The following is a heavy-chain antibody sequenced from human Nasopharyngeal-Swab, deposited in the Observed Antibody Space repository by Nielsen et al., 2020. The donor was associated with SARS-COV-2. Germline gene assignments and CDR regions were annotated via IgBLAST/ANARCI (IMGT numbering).Heavy chain of an antibody. CDR2: ISYDGSNK. CDR1: GFTFSSYA. J-gene: IGHJ6*02. D-gene: IGHD3-22*01. V-gene: IGHV3-30-3*01. CDR3: ARTYDSSGYCVWYYYYGMDV. Sequence: GGSLRLSCAASGFTFSSYAMHWVRQAPGKGLEWVAVISYDGSNKYYADSVKGRFTISRDNSKNTLYLQMNSLRAEDTAVYYCARTYDSSGYCVWYYYYGMDVWGQGTTVTVSS.